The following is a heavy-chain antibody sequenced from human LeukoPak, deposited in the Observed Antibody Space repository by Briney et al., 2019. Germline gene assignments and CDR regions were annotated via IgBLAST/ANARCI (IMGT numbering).Heavy chain of an antibody. CDR3: ARGPSITMIVVVFDY. J-gene: IGHJ4*02. Sequence: GGSLRLSCAASGFTFSSYWMSWVRQAPGKGLEWVSYISSSGSTIYYADSVKGRFTISRDNAKNSLYLQMNSLRAEDTAVYYCARGPSITMIVVVFDYWGQGTLVTVSS. CDR2: ISSSGSTI. CDR1: GFTFSSYW. V-gene: IGHV3-48*04. D-gene: IGHD3-22*01.